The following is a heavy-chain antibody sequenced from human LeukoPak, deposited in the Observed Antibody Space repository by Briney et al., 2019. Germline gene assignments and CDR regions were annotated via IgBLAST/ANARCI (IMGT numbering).Heavy chain of an antibody. CDR1: GYTFTSYY. V-gene: IGHV1-2*02. CDR3: ACGSGSYYNGLRCFDP. D-gene: IGHD3-10*01. CDR2: INPNSGGT. J-gene: IGHJ5*02. Sequence: GASVKVSCKASGYTFTSYYMHWVRQAPGQGLEWMGWINPNSGGTNYAQKFQGRVTMTRDTSISTAYMELSRLRSDDTAVYYCACGSGSYYNGLRCFDPWGQGTLVTVSS.